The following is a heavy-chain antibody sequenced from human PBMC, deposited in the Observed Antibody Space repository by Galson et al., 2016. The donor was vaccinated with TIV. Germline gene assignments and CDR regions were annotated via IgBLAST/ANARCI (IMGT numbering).Heavy chain of an antibody. J-gene: IGHJ4*02. CDR3: TLAYFFDSSGYRY. V-gene: IGHV3-15*01. Sequence: SLRLSCAASTFTFSNAWMSWVRQAPGKGLEWVGRIKTKTDGGTTDYAAPVKGRFTISRDDSQNTLYLQMSSLKSEDTAVYFCTLAYFFDSSGYRYWGQGTLVTVSS. CDR1: TFTFSNAW. D-gene: IGHD3-22*01. CDR2: IKTKTDGGTT.